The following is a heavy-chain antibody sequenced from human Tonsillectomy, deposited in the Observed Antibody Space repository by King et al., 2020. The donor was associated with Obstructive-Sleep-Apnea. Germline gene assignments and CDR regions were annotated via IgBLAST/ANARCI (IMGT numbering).Heavy chain of an antibody. CDR3: ASGYSSTWYAVDY. D-gene: IGHD6-13*01. CDR2: ISYGGSNK. V-gene: IGHV3-30-3*01. CDR1: GFTFSSYA. Sequence: VQLVESGGGVVQPGRSLRLSCAASGFTFSSYAMHWVRQAPGKGLEWVAVISYGGSNKYYAVSVKGRFTISRDNSKNTLYLQMNSLGAEDTAVYYCASGYSSTWYAVDYWGQGTLVTVSS. J-gene: IGHJ4*02.